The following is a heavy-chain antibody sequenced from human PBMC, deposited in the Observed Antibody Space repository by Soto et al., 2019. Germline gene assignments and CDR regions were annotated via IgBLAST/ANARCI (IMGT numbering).Heavy chain of an antibody. J-gene: IGHJ3*02. CDR1: GFTFSSYW. CDR3: ASVGMWGAGAFDI. D-gene: IGHD3-16*01. Sequence: GGSLRLSCAASGFTFSSYWMYWVRQAPGKGLVWVSRINSDGSSTNYADSVKGRFTISRDNAKNTLYLQMNSVRAEDTAVYYCASVGMWGAGAFDIWGQGTMVTVSS. CDR2: INSDGSST. V-gene: IGHV3-74*01.